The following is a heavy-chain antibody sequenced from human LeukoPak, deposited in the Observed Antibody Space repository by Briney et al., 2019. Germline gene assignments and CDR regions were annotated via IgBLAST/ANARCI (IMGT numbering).Heavy chain of an antibody. V-gene: IGHV4-59*01. Sequence: SETLSLTCTVSGGSISSYYWSWIRQPPGKGLEWIGYIYYSGSTNYNPSLKSRVTISVDTSKNQFSLKLSSVTAEDTAVYYCARDQYYDFWSGYYRGGNGKKNWFDPWGQGTLVTVSS. CDR3: ARDQYYDFWSGYYRGGNGKKNWFDP. J-gene: IGHJ5*02. D-gene: IGHD3-3*01. CDR2: IYYSGST. CDR1: GGSISSYY.